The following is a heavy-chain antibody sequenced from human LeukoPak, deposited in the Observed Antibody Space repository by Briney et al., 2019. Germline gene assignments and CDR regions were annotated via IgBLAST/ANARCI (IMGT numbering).Heavy chain of an antibody. Sequence: ASVKVSCKGSGYTFTDYYMHWVRQAPGQGLEWMGCINPNSGGTDYAQKSQGRVTMTRDTSISTAYMELSSLTSDDTAIYYCARGRRPSGGRVLEGYWGQGTLVTVSS. D-gene: IGHD2-15*01. V-gene: IGHV1-2*02. CDR2: INPNSGGT. J-gene: IGHJ4*02. CDR3: ARGRRPSGGRVLEGY. CDR1: GYTFTDYY.